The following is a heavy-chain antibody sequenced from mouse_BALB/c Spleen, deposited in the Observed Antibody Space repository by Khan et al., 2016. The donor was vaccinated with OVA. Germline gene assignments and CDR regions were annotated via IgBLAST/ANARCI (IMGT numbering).Heavy chain of an antibody. Sequence: QLVQSGAELVRPGSSVKISCKASGYAFSNYWMNWVKQRPGQGLEWIGQIYPGDGDTSFNGKFRGKATLTADKSSSTAYMQLSSLTSEDSAVYFCARSGYDYFAYWGQGTLVTVSA. CDR1: GYAFSNYW. V-gene: IGHV1-80*01. D-gene: IGHD2-14*01. J-gene: IGHJ3*01. CDR2: IYPGDGDT. CDR3: ARSGYDYFAY.